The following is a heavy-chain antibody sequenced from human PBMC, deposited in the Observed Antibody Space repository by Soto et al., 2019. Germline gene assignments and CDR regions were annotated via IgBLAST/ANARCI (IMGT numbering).Heavy chain of an antibody. J-gene: IGHJ4*02. CDR1: GYTFTSYG. CDR2: ISAHNGNK. CDR3: AREPNYFDY. V-gene: IGHV1-18*01. Sequence: ASVKVSCKASGYTFTSYGIGWVRQAPGQGLEWMGWISAHNGNKKYAQKLQGRVTMTTDTSTSTAYMELRSLRSDDTAVYYCAREPNYFDYWGQGTLVTVSS.